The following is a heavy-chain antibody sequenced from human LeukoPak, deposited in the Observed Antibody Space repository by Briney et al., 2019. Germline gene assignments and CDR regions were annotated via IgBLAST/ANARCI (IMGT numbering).Heavy chain of an antibody. D-gene: IGHD3-10*01. Sequence: PSETLSLTCTVSAGSLSSGGSYWGWLRDHPGRGLEGFGHIYFRGSTHYNPCLERRVTISLDTSQDQLSLELCSVTAADTAVYYCARFEGVRQKSYYYGAGSYYSYYLDYWGQGTLDTVPS. J-gene: IGHJ4*02. V-gene: IGHV4-31*03. CDR3: ARFEGVRQKSYYYGAGSYYSYYLDY. CDR2: IYFRGST. CDR1: AGSLSSGGSY.